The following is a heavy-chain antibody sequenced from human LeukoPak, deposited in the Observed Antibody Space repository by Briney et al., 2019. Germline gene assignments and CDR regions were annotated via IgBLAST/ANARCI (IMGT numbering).Heavy chain of an antibody. J-gene: IGHJ5*02. V-gene: IGHV3-23*01. CDR3: AKDRHSSSWYTNWFDP. CDR1: GFTFSSYA. Sequence: GGSLRLSCAASGFTFSSYAMSWVRQAPGKGLEWVSAISGSGGSTYYADSVKGRFTISRDNSKNTLYLQMNSLRAEDTAVYYCAKDRHSSSWYTNWFDPWGQGTLVTVSS. D-gene: IGHD6-13*01. CDR2: ISGSGGST.